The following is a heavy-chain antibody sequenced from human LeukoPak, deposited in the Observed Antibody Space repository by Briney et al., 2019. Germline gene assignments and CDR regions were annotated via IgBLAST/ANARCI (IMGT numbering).Heavy chain of an antibody. CDR3: AKDRAFGQFLWGNDY. V-gene: IGHV3-21*01. CDR2: ISSSSIYI. CDR1: GFTFSSHS. J-gene: IGHJ4*02. D-gene: IGHD3-10*01. Sequence: PGGSLRLSCAASGFTFSSHSMNWVRQAPGKGLEWVSSISSSSIYIYYADSVKGRFTISRDNTKKSMYLQMNSLRAEDTAVYYCAKDRAFGQFLWGNDYWGQGTLVTVSS.